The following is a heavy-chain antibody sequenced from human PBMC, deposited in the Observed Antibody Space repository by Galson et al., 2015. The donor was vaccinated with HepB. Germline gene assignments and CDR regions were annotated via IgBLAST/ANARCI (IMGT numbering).Heavy chain of an antibody. V-gene: IGHV3-48*02. CDR3: ARERYSSGWYFYYGMDV. CDR1: GFTVNRHS. CDR2: ISSSSSTR. Sequence: SLRLSGAAYGFTVNRHSMKWVPQAPGKGLGWVAYISSSSSTRNYADSVKGRFTISRDNAKNSLYLQMNSLRDEDTAVYYCARERYSSGWYFYYGMDVWGQGTTVTVSS. J-gene: IGHJ6*02. D-gene: IGHD6-19*01.